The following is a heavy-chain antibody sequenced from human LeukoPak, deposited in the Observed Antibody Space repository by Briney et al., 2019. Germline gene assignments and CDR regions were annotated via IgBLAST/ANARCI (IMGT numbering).Heavy chain of an antibody. Sequence: ASVKVSCKASGYTFTSYGISWVRQAPGQGLEWMGWISAYNGNTNYAQKLQGRVTMTTDTSTSTAYMELRSLRSDDTAMYYCARDREVLRYFDWLSTTNDYWGQGTLVTVSS. CDR2: ISAYNGNT. D-gene: IGHD3-9*01. CDR3: ARDREVLRYFDWLSTTNDY. V-gene: IGHV1-18*01. J-gene: IGHJ4*02. CDR1: GYTFTSYG.